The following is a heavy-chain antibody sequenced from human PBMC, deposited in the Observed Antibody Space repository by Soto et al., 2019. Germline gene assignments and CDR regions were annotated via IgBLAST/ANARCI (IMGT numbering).Heavy chain of an antibody. CDR3: ARHQGYCSVYFSYPETLVRHFVF. CDR1: GGSISSYY. D-gene: IGHD2-15*01. V-gene: IGHV4-59*08. Sequence: SQTLSLTCTVSGGSISSYYWSWFRQPPGKGLEWIAYIYYSGSTNYNPSLKSRVSTSIDTSKNHFSLKLSSVTAADTAVYYCARHQGYCSVYFSYPETLVRHFVFLGQGTMV. CDR2: IYYSGST. J-gene: IGHJ3*01.